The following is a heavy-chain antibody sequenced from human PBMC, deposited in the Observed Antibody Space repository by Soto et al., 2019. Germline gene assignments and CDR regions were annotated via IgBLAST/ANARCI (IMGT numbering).Heavy chain of an antibody. CDR2: IYYSGST. CDR3: ARQRCDHDTALGVFDY. J-gene: IGHJ4*02. D-gene: IGHD4-17*01. V-gene: IGHV4-39*01. Sequence: TLSLTCTVSGGSISSSSYYWGWVRQPPGKGLEWIGSIYYSGSTYYNPSLKSRVTISVDTSKNQFSLKLSSVTAADTAVYYCARQRCDHDTALGVFDYWGPGALVTVYS. CDR1: GGSISSSSYY.